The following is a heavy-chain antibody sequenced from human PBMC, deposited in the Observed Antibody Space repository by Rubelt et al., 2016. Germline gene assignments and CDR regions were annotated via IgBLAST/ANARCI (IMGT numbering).Heavy chain of an antibody. D-gene: IGHD2-15*01. J-gene: IGHJ3*02. CDR1: GGSISSRTNY. CDR2: IYHSVST. Sequence: QLHLQESGPGLVKPSETLSLTCTVSGGSISSRTNYWGWIRQPPGKGLEWIGSIYHSVSTYYNPSLKSRVTISVDTSKNQFSLKLSSVTAADTAVYYCAGLDCSDGTCYAFDIWGQGTMVTVSS. CDR3: AGLDCSDGTCYAFDI. V-gene: IGHV4-39*01.